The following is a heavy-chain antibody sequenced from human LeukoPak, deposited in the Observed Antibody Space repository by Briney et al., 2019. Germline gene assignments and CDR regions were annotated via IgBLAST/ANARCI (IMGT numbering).Heavy chain of an antibody. CDR2: ISRSSDTI. J-gene: IGHJ4*02. Sequence: PGGSLRLSCAASGFTFSTYSMIWVRQAPGKGLEWVSSISRSSDTIYYADLVKGRFTVSRDNAKNSLFLQMNSLRAEDTAVYYCARDSLLYSGSYVLSYWGQGTLVTVSS. CDR1: GFTFSTYS. D-gene: IGHD1-26*01. V-gene: IGHV3-21*06. CDR3: ARDSLLYSGSYVLSY.